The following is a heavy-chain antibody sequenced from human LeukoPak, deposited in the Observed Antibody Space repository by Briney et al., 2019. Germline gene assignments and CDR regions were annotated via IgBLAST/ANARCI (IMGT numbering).Heavy chain of an antibody. CDR3: ARESRQWLVQYYYYYMDV. Sequence: SETLSLTCTVSGGSISSYYWSWVRQPPGKGLEWVGYIYYSGSTTYTPSLKSRVTISVDTSKTQLSLPLSSVTAADTAVYYCARESRQWLVQYYYYYMDVCGKGTTVTVSS. J-gene: IGHJ6*03. V-gene: IGHV4-59*01. CDR2: IYYSGST. CDR1: GGSISSYY. D-gene: IGHD6-19*01.